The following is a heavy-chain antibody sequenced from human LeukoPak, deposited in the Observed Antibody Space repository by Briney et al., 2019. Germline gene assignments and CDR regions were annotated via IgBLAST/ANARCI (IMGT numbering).Heavy chain of an antibody. D-gene: IGHD3-22*01. V-gene: IGHV3-30*18. Sequence: PGGSLRLSCAASGFTFSSYGMHWVRQAPGKGLEWVAVISYDGSNKYYADSVKGRFTISGDNSKNTLYLQMNSLRAEDTAVYFCAKYGSYNYYDRSPDYWGQGTLVTVSS. CDR3: AKYGSYNYYDRSPDY. J-gene: IGHJ4*02. CDR1: GFTFSSYG. CDR2: ISYDGSNK.